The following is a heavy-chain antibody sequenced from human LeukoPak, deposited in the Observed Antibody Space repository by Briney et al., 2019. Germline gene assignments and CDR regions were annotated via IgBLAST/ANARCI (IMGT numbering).Heavy chain of an antibody. J-gene: IGHJ4*02. CDR1: GGSFSGDY. CDR2: INHAGSA. V-gene: IGHV4-34*01. D-gene: IGHD4-17*01. Sequence: SETLSLTCAVYGGSFSGDYWSWIRQPPGKLLEWIGEINHAGSASYTPSLKSRVTISLDTSKNHFSLNLTSVTAADTSVYYCARGSTTVSPDYWGQGTLVTVSS. CDR3: ARGSTTVSPDY.